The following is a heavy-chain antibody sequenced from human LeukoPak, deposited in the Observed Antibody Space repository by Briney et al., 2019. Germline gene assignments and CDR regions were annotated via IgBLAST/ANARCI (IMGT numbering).Heavy chain of an antibody. J-gene: IGHJ4*02. CDR1: GGSISSYY. Sequence: SETLSLTCTVSGGSISSYYWSWIRQPPGKGLEWIGYIYYSGSTNYNPSLKSRVTISVDTSKNQFSLKLSSVTAADTAVYYCARDSAAGLFDYWGQGTLVTVSS. V-gene: IGHV4-59*01. D-gene: IGHD6-13*01. CDR2: IYYSGST. CDR3: ARDSAAGLFDY.